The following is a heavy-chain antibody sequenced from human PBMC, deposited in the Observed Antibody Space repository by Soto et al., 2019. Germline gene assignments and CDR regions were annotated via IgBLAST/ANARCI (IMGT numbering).Heavy chain of an antibody. CDR1: GFTFSDYA. Sequence: GGSLRLSCTASGFTFSDYAMSWVRQAPGKGLEWVGFIRSNAYGGTAEYAASVKGRFAISRDDSKSIAYLQMNSLKSEDTALYYCTRDLSPPSSCGGDCYGMDVWGQGTTVTVSS. J-gene: IGHJ6*02. CDR2: IRSNAYGGTA. V-gene: IGHV3-49*04. CDR3: TRDLSPPSSCGGDCYGMDV. D-gene: IGHD2-21*01.